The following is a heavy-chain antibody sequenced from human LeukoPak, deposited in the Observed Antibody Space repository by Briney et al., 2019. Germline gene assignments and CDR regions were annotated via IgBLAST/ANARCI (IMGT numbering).Heavy chain of an antibody. D-gene: IGHD1-26*01. Sequence: GASVKVSCKASGYIFTDHFFHWVRQAPGQGLEWMGWIRPTDGTTKVAQKFQGRVTLTRDTSISTVYMEMSGLRFDDPAMYYCARGRYRYSYDYWGQGTLVTVSS. J-gene: IGHJ4*02. CDR1: GYIFTDHF. CDR2: IRPTDGTT. CDR3: ARGRYRYSYDY. V-gene: IGHV1-2*02.